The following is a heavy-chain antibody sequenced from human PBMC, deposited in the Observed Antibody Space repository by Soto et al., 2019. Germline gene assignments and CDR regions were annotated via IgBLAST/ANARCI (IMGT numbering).Heavy chain of an antibody. CDR2: IIPIFGTA. D-gene: IGHD4-17*01. J-gene: IGHJ2*01. Sequence: QVQLVQSGAEVKKPGSSVKVSCKASGGTFSSYAISWVRQAPGHGLEWMGGIIPIFGTANYAQKFQGRVTITADESTSTAYMELSSLRSEDTDVDSCAIARTTVTTTYWYFDLWGRGTLVTVSS. V-gene: IGHV1-69*12. CDR3: AIARTTVTTTYWYFDL. CDR1: GGTFSSYA.